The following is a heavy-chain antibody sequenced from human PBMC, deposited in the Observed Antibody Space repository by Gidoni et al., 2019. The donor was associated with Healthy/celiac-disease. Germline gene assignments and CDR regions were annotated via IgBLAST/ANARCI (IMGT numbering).Heavy chain of an antibody. Sequence: QAQLQQWGAGLLKPSETLSLTCAVYGGSFSGYYWSWIRQPPGKGLEWIGEINHSGSTNYNPSLKSRVTISVDTSKNQFSLKLSSVTAADTAVYYCARGPLGRGVGVRFLYNWFDPWGQGTLVTVSS. CDR2: INHSGST. V-gene: IGHV4-34*01. D-gene: IGHD3-10*01. CDR1: GGSFSGYY. J-gene: IGHJ5*02. CDR3: ARGPLGRGVGVRFLYNWFDP.